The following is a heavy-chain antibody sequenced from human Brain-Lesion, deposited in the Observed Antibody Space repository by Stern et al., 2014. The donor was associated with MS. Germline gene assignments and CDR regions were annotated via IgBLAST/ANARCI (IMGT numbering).Heavy chain of an antibody. CDR1: GYTFTGYY. V-gene: IGHV1-2*02. J-gene: IGHJ6*02. Sequence: VQLVESGAEVKKPGASVKVSCKASGYTFTGYYMYWVRQAPGQGLEWMGGTNPNRGGTHYAQKFQGRVTMTRDTSITTACMELSRLRSDDTAVYYCARGYYGSGRPQTGMDVWGQGTTVTVSS. CDR3: ARGYYGSGRPQTGMDV. D-gene: IGHD3-10*01. CDR2: TNPNRGGT.